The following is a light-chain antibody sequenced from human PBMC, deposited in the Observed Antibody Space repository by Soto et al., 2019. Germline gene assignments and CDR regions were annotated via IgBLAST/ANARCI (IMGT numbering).Light chain of an antibody. J-gene: IGLJ2*01. CDR2: EVS. CDR1: SSDVGGYNY. Sequence: QSALTQPPSASGSPGQSVTISCTGTSSDVGGYNYVSWYQQHSGKAPKLMIYEVSKRPSGVPDRFSGSKSGNTASLTVSGLQAEYEADYYCSSYAGSNNLVVFGGGTKLTVL. CDR3: SSYAGSNNLVV. V-gene: IGLV2-8*01.